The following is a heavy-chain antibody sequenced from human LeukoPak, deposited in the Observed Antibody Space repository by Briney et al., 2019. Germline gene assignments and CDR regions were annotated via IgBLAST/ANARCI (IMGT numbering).Heavy chain of an antibody. D-gene: IGHD2-2*01. J-gene: IGHJ4*02. CDR3: AKDVRRGIVVVPAARVHDY. CDR2: IRYDGSNK. CDR1: KFTFSSYG. V-gene: IGHV3-30*02. Sequence: GGSLRLSCAASKFTFSSYGMHWVRQAPGKGLEWVAFIRYDGSNKYYADSVKGRFTVSRDNSKNTLSLQMNSLRAEDTAVYYCAKDVRRGIVVVPAARVHDYWGQGTLVTVSS.